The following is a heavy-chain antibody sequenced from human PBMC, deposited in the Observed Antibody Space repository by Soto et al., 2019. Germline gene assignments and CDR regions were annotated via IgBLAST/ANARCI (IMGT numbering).Heavy chain of an antibody. Sequence: GGSLRLSCAASGFTFSSYGMHWVRQAPGKGLEWVAVISSDGSNEYYGDSVKGRFTISRDNSKNTLYLQMNSLRTEDTAIYYCSKSASSGSLSTNDFWGQGTLVTVSS. D-gene: IGHD3-22*01. V-gene: IGHV3-30*18. CDR3: SKSASSGSLSTNDF. CDR2: ISSDGSNE. CDR1: GFTFSSYG. J-gene: IGHJ4*02.